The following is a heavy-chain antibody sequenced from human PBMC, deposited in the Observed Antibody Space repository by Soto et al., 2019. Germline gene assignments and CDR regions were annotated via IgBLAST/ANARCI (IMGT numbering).Heavy chain of an antibody. D-gene: IGHD2-8*01. CDR2: ISGSGGST. Sequence: EVQLLESGGGLVQPGGSLRLSCAASGFSCSSYAMSWVRQAPGKGLEWVSTISGSGGSTYYADSVKGRFTISRDKSKNTLYLQMNCLRAEDTAVYYCAKNGYNWFDPWGQGTLVTVSS. CDR3: AKNGYNWFDP. CDR1: GFSCSSYA. V-gene: IGHV3-23*01. J-gene: IGHJ5*02.